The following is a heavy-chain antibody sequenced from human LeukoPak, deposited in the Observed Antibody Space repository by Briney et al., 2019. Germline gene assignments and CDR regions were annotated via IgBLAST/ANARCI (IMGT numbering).Heavy chain of an antibody. Sequence: GESLKISCAASGSTVSSNYMNWVRQAPGKGLEWISTIFSDDTTYYADSVKGRFIISRDNSKNTLYLQMSSLRVEDTAVYYCARDPRLDPSGMDVGGQGTTVTVSS. D-gene: IGHD3/OR15-3a*01. CDR1: GSTVSSNY. V-gene: IGHV3-66*01. CDR3: ARDPRLDPSGMDV. CDR2: IFSDDTT. J-gene: IGHJ6*02.